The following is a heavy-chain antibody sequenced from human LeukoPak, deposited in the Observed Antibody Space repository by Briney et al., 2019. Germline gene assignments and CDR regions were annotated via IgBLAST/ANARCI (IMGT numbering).Heavy chain of an antibody. V-gene: IGHV1-18*01. CDR2: ISAYNGNT. D-gene: IGHD3-22*01. CDR3: AREYYDNNRRDYFDY. CDR1: GYTFTTYG. Sequence: ASVKVSCKASGYTFTTYGVSWVRQAPGQGLEWMGWISAYNGNTNYAQKLQGRVTMTTDTPTSTAYMELRSLRSDDTAVYYCAREYYDNNRRDYFDYWGQGTLVTVSS. J-gene: IGHJ4*02.